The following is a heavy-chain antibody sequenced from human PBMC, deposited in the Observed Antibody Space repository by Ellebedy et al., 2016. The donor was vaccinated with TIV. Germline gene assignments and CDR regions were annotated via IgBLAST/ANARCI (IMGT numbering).Heavy chain of an antibody. CDR2: ISGSLQSI. V-gene: IGHV3-21*01. J-gene: IGHJ4*02. Sequence: GESLKISCTASGFMFKNFSLNWVRHAPGKGLEWVASISGSLQSINYAESVRGRFTISRDNAKNSLYLQMNSLRAEDTAVYYCVRGQSSGVGAPYWGQGTRVTVSS. D-gene: IGHD1-26*01. CDR1: GFMFKNFS. CDR3: VRGQSSGVGAPY.